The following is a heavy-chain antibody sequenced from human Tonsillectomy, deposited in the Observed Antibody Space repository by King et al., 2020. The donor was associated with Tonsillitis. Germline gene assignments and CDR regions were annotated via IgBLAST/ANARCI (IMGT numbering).Heavy chain of an antibody. CDR3: ANNLLKTIFGVVIIKRGAFDI. V-gene: IGHV3-23*04. CDR2: ISGSGGSP. CDR1: GFTFSSYA. J-gene: IGHJ3*02. Sequence: VQLVESGGGLVQPGGSLRLSCAASGFTFSSYAMSWVRQAPGRGLEWVSAISGSGGSPYYADSVKGRFTISRDNSKNTLYLQMNSLRAEDTAVYYCANNLLKTIFGVVIIKRGAFDIWGQGTMVTVSS. D-gene: IGHD3-3*01.